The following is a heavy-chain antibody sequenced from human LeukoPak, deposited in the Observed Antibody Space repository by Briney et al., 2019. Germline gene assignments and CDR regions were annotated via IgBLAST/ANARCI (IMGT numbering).Heavy chain of an antibody. Sequence: GRSLRLSCAASGFTFDDYAMHWVRQAPGKGLERVSGISWNSGSIGYADSVKGRFTISRDNAKNSLYLQMNSLRAEDTALYYCAKGTFGVVLVWGQGTLVTVSS. CDR1: GFTFDDYA. J-gene: IGHJ4*02. CDR2: ISWNSGSI. V-gene: IGHV3-9*01. D-gene: IGHD3-3*01. CDR3: AKGTFGVVLV.